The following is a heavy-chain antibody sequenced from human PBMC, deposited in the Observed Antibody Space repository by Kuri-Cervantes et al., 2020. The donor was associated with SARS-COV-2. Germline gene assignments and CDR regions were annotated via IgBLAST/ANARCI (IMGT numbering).Heavy chain of an antibody. D-gene: IGHD4-17*01. V-gene: IGHV4-34*01. J-gene: IGHJ4*02. CDR1: GGSFSGYY. CDR2: INHSGST. Sequence: ESLKIPCAVYGGSFSGYYWSWIRQPPGKGLEWIGEINHSGSTNYNPSLKSRVTVSVDTSKNQFSLKLSSVTAADTAVYYCARGRPVTTFYRTSYFDYWGQGTLVTVSS. CDR3: ARGRPVTTFYRTSYFDY.